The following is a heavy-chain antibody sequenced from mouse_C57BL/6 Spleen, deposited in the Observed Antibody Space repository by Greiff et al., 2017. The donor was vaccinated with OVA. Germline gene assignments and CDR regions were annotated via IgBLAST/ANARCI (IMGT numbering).Heavy chain of an antibody. CDR1: GYTFTDYN. CDR3: ARSFITTVPFDY. D-gene: IGHD1-1*01. J-gene: IGHJ2*01. V-gene: IGHV1-22*01. CDR2: INPNNGGT. Sequence: EVQLQQSGPELVKPGASVKMSCKASGYTFTDYNMHWVKQSHGKSLEWIGYINPNNGGTSYNQKFKGKATLTVNKSSSTAYMELRSLTSEDSAVYYCARSFITTVPFDYWGQGTTLTVSS.